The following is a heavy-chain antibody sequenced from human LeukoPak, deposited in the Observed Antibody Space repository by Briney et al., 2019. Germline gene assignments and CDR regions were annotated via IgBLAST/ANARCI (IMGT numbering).Heavy chain of an antibody. D-gene: IGHD3-16*01. V-gene: IGHV4-59*01. CDR1: GGSFSGYY. J-gene: IGHJ6*03. Sequence: SETLSLTCAVYGGSFSGYYWSWIRQPPGKGLEWFGYIYYSGSTNYNHSLKSRATISVDTSKNQFSLKLSSVTAADTAVYYCARETSQKGAHYMDVWGKGTTVTISS. CDR3: ARETSQKGAHYMDV. CDR2: IYYSGST.